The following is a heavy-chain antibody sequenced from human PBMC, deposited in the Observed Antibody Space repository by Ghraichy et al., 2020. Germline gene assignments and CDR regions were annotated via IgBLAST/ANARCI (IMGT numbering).Heavy chain of an antibody. Sequence: SETLSLICGVYGGSFSGYFWSWIRQPPGKGLEWIGTINHSGSTNYSPSLKSRVTMSADTSKNQFSLNLSSVTAADTAVYYCARGRVVYVCGIGYYAGGMDVWGQGTTVNVSS. D-gene: IGHD3/OR15-3a*01. J-gene: IGHJ6*01. CDR2: INHSGST. CDR1: GGSFSGYF. CDR3: ARGRVVYVCGIGYYAGGMDV. V-gene: IGHV4-34*01.